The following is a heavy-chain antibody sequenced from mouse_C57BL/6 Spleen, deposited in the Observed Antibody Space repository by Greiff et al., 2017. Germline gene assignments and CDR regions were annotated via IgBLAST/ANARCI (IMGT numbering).Heavy chain of an antibody. V-gene: IGHV1-26*01. J-gene: IGHJ3*01. CDR2: INPNNGGT. CDR3: ARRGYYGSSPFAY. Sequence: EVQLQQSGPELVKPGASVKISCKASGYTFTDYYMNWVKQSHGKSLEWIGDINPNNGGTSYYQKFKGKATLTVEKSSSTAYMELRSLTSEDSAVYYCARRGYYGSSPFAYWGQGTLVTVSA. CDR1: GYTFTDYY. D-gene: IGHD1-1*01.